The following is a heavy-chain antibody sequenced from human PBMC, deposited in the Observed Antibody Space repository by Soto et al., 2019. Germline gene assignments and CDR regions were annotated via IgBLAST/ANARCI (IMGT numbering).Heavy chain of an antibody. Sequence: GGSLRLSCAASGLTFSNYDMNWVRQAPGKGLEWVAFISDDGTNKYYVESVKGRFAISRDNSKSTQWLQMNSLRVEDTAVYYCAQGGSSSSSGDAFEIWGQGTKVTVS. CDR3: AQGGSSSSSGDAFEI. J-gene: IGHJ3*02. CDR2: ISDDGTNK. V-gene: IGHV3-30*18. CDR1: GLTFSNYD. D-gene: IGHD6-6*01.